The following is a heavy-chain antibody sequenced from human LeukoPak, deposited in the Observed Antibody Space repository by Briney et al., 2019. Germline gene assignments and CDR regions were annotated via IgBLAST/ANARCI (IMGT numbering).Heavy chain of an antibody. CDR1: GGSISYYY. CDR3: ARGGTYNDILSFDP. CDR2: IYYTGST. J-gene: IGHJ5*02. D-gene: IGHD3-9*01. Sequence: SETLSLTCTVSGGSISYYYWTWIRQAPGKGLEWIGQIYYTGSTYYNPSLKRRVTISVDTSRNQFSLTLTSVTAADTAVYHCARGGTYNDILSFDPWGQGTLVTVSS. V-gene: IGHV4-59*01.